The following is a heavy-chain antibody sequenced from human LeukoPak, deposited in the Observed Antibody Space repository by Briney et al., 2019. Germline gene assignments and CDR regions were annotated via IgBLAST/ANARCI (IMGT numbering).Heavy chain of an antibody. Sequence: GGSLRLSCAASGFNFNHSWMSWVRQAPGKGLEWVANIRQDGSEKFHVKSVRGRFTISRDNAKNSLYLQMNSLRVEDTAVYYCARDHAEYSYDSSGYCDYWGQGTLVTVSS. CDR1: GFNFNHSW. D-gene: IGHD3-22*01. CDR2: IRQDGSEK. CDR3: ARDHAEYSYDSSGYCDY. J-gene: IGHJ4*02. V-gene: IGHV3-7*01.